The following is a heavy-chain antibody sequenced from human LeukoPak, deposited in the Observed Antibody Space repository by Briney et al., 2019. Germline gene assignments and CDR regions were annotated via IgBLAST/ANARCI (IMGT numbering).Heavy chain of an antibody. J-gene: IGHJ4*02. D-gene: IGHD3-22*01. Sequence: GGSLRLSCAASGFTFSSYGMHWVRQAPGKGLEWVAFIRYDGSNKYYADSVKGRFTISRDNSKNTLYLQMNSLRAEDTAVYYCAESTYYYDSSGYPALDYWGQGTLVTVSS. CDR2: IRYDGSNK. CDR3: AESTYYYDSSGYPALDY. CDR1: GFTFSSYG. V-gene: IGHV3-30*02.